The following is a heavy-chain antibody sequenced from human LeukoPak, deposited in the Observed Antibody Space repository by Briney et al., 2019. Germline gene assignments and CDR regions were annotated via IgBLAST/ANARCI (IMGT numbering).Heavy chain of an antibody. V-gene: IGHV3-21*01. Sequence: GGSLRLSCEASGFTFSGSSMTWVRQAPGKGLEWVSSISSSSSYIYYADSVKGRFTISRDNAKNSLYLQMNSLRAEDTAVYYCAREAGAHYYYYGMDVWGQGTTVTVSS. J-gene: IGHJ6*02. D-gene: IGHD6-19*01. CDR1: GFTFSGSS. CDR2: ISSSSSYI. CDR3: AREAGAHYYYYGMDV.